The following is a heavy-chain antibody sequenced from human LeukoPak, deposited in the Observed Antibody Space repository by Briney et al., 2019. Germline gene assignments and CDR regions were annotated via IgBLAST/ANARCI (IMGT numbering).Heavy chain of an antibody. CDR2: IRSGGAR. CDR1: GFIFSHAW. V-gene: IGHV3-15*01. Sequence: PGGSLRLSCTASGFIFSHAWVNWVRQAPGKGLQWLGRIRSGGAREYAAPAQARFTISRDDSRNTVYLEMNNLDTDDTAVYFCAVDTPVIGAQIDYWGQGTLVTVSS. D-gene: IGHD3-16*02. CDR3: AVDTPVIGAQIDY. J-gene: IGHJ4*02.